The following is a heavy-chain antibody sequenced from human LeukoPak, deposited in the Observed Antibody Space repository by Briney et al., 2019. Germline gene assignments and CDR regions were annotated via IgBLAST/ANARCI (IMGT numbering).Heavy chain of an antibody. CDR3: AREKKDVLRYFDWTMYYFDY. Sequence: PSETLSLTCAVYGGSFSGYYWSWIRQPPGKGLEWIGEINHSGSTNYNPSLKSRVTISVDTSKNQFSLKLSSVTAADTAVYYCAREKKDVLRYFDWTMYYFDYWGQGTLVTVSS. CDR1: GGSFSGYY. J-gene: IGHJ4*02. V-gene: IGHV4-34*01. CDR2: INHSGST. D-gene: IGHD3-9*01.